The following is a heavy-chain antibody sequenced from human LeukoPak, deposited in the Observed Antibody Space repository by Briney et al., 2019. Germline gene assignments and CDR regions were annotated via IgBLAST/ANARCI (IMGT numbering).Heavy chain of an antibody. J-gene: IGHJ4*02. CDR2: IYSGGST. V-gene: IGHV3-53*01. CDR3: AKKAQYNGNYPLDY. D-gene: IGHD1-26*01. Sequence: PGGSLRLSCAASGLTVSSKYMSWVRQAPGKGLEWVSVIYSGGSTYYADSVKGRFTISRDNSKNTLYLQMNSLRAEDTALYFCAKKAQYNGNYPLDYWGQGTLVTVSS. CDR1: GLTVSSKY.